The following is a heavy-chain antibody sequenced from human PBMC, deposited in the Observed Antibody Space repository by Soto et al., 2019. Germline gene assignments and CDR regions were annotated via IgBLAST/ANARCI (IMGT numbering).Heavy chain of an antibody. CDR2: ISYDGSNK. CDR3: ARDQTHILIWFGDLPGNIFDS. V-gene: IGHV3-30-3*01. D-gene: IGHD3-10*01. J-gene: IGHJ4*02. Sequence: GGSLRLSCAASGFTFSTHPMHWVRQAPGKGLEWVAVISYDGSNKYYADSVKGRFTISRDNSKNTLYLQMNSLRVEDTALYYCARDQTHILIWFGDLPGNIFDSWGQGTLVTVSS. CDR1: GFTFSTHP.